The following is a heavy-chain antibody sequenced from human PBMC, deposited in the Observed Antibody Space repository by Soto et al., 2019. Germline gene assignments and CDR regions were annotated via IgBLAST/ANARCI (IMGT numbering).Heavy chain of an antibody. D-gene: IGHD2-8*01. J-gene: IGHJ6*02. CDR3: APATAHYCTTAGYYHFFSYYHGMEV. CDR2: INHSGST. Sequence: SETLSLTCAVYGGSFSGYYWSWIRQPPGKGLEWIGEINHSGSTNYNPSLKSRVTISVDTSKNQFSLKLSSVTAADTAVYYCAPATAHYCTTAGYYHFFSYYHGMEVWGQGLTATVSS. V-gene: IGHV4-34*01. CDR1: GGSFSGYY.